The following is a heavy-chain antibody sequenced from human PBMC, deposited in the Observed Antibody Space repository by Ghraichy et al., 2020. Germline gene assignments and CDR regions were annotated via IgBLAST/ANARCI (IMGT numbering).Heavy chain of an antibody. D-gene: IGHD6-19*01. J-gene: IGHJ4*02. CDR1: GFTFSSSW. CDR2: INGDESST. CDR3: ARGGNVGYSSG. V-gene: IGHV3-74*01. Sequence: GGSLRLSCAASGFTFSSSWMHWVRQAPGKGLVWVSRINGDESSTSYADSVKGRFTISRDNAKNTLYLQMNSLRAEDTAVYYCARGGNVGYSSGWGQGTLVTVSS.